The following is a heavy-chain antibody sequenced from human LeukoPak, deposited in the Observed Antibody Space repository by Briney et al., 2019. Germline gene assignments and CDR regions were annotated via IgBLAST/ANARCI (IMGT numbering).Heavy chain of an antibody. D-gene: IGHD3-3*01. CDR3: ARRSDFWNAYFFDY. CDR2: IYYSGST. CDR1: GGSISSGGYY. V-gene: IGHV4-31*03. Sequence: SQTLSLTCTVSGGSISSGGYYWSWIRQHPGKGLEWIGYIYYSGSTYYNPSLKSRVTISVDRSKNQFSLKLSSVTAADTAVYYCARRSDFWNAYFFDYWGQGTLVTVSS. J-gene: IGHJ4*02.